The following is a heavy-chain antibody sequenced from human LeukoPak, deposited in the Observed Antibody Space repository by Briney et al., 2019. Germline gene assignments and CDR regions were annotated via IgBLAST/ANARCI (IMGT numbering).Heavy chain of an antibody. V-gene: IGHV1-46*01. D-gene: IGHD3-3*01. J-gene: IGHJ4*02. Sequence: GASVKVSCKASGYTFTSYYMHWVRQAPGQGLEWMGIINPSGGSTSYAQKFQGRVTMTRDTSTSTVHMELSSLRSEDTAVYYCARTPYDFWSGLAYYFDYRGQGTLVTVSS. CDR2: INPSGGST. CDR1: GYTFTSYY. CDR3: ARTPYDFWSGLAYYFDY.